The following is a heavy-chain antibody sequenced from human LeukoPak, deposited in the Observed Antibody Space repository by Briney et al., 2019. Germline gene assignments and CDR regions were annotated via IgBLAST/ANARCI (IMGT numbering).Heavy chain of an antibody. D-gene: IGHD3-3*01. CDR3: ARDRYDFWSGSTLDY. CDR1: GYTFSGSY. Sequence: ASVKVSCKASGYTFSGSYIHWVRQAPGQGLEWMGRINPNSGDTNFAQTFQGRVTMTRDTSITTAYMELSRLRSDDTAVYYCARDRYDFWSGSTLDYWGQGTLVTVSS. J-gene: IGHJ4*02. CDR2: INPNSGDT. V-gene: IGHV1-2*06.